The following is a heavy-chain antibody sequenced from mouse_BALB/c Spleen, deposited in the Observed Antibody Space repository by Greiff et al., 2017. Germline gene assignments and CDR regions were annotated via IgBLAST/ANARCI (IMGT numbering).Heavy chain of an antibody. V-gene: IGHV5-6-5*01. J-gene: IGHJ2*01. CDR3: ARRNFFDY. Sequence: EVKVVESGGGLVKPGGSLKLSCAASGFTFSSYAMSWVRQTPEKRLEWVASISSGGSTYYPDSVKGRFTISRDNARNILYLQMSSLRSEDTAMYYCARRNFFDYWGQGTTLTVSS. CDR1: GFTFSSYA. CDR2: ISSGGST.